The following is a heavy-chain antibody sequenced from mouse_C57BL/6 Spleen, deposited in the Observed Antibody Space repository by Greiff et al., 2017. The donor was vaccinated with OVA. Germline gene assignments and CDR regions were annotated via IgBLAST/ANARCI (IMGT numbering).Heavy chain of an antibody. Sequence: VMLVESGPGLVQPSQSLSITCTVSGFSLTSYGVHWVRQSPGKGLEWLGVIWSGGSTDYNAAFISSLSISKDNSKSQVFFKMNSLQADDTAIYYCARKGAGTGGYARDYWGQGTSVTVSS. CDR3: ARKGAGTGGYARDY. D-gene: IGHD4-1*01. CDR1: GFSLTSYG. CDR2: IWSGGST. J-gene: IGHJ4*01. V-gene: IGHV2-2*01.